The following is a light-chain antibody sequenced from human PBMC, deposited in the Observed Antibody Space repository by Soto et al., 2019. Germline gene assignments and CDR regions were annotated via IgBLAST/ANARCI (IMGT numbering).Light chain of an antibody. Sequence: QSALTQPPAASGSAGQSVTISCTGTSSDVGGYNYVSWYQRHPGKSPKHTIHELSKRPSGVHDRFSGSKSGNTASLTVSGLQAEDEADYYCSSFAGNNIYVFGTGTKVTVL. V-gene: IGLV2-8*01. CDR2: ELS. CDR1: SSDVGGYNY. J-gene: IGLJ1*01. CDR3: SSFAGNNIYV.